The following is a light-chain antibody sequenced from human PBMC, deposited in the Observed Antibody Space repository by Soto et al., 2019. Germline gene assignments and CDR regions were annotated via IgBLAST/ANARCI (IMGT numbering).Light chain of an antibody. V-gene: IGKV3-15*01. CDR1: QSVSSN. CDR2: GAS. Sequence: EIVMTQSPATLSVSPGERATLSCRASQSVSSNLVWYQQKPGQAPSVPIYGASTRATGVPARFSGSGSGTEFTLTISSLQSEDFAVYYCQQYHNWWTFGQGTKVEIK. J-gene: IGKJ1*01. CDR3: QQYHNWWT.